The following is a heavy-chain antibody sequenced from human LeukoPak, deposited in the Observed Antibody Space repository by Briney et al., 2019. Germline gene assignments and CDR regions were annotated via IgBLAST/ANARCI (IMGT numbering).Heavy chain of an antibody. Sequence: GASVKVSCKASGGTFSSYAISWVRQAPGQGLESMGGIIPIFGTANYAQKFQGRVTITADESTSTAYMELSSLRSQDTAVYYCARVYSSGWYVYWGQGTLVTVSS. D-gene: IGHD6-19*01. CDR3: ARVYSSGWYVY. CDR2: IIPIFGTA. J-gene: IGHJ4*02. CDR1: GGTFSSYA. V-gene: IGHV1-69*13.